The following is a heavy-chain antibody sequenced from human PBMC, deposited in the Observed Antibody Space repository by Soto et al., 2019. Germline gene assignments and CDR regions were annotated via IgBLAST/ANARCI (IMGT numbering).Heavy chain of an antibody. CDR2: IYSGGST. D-gene: IGHD6-6*01. V-gene: IGHV3-66*01. Sequence: EVQLVESGGGLVQPGGSLRLSCAASGFTVSSNYMSWVRQAPGKGLEWVSVIYSGGSTFYADSVKGRFTISRDNSKNTVYLQMNSLRAEDAGVYYCAREFGRGAAQTNYMDVWGKGTTVTVS. CDR3: AREFGRGAAQTNYMDV. CDR1: GFTVSSNY. J-gene: IGHJ6*03.